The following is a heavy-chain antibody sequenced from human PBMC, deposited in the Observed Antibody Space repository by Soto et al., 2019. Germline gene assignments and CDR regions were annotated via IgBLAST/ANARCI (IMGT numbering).Heavy chain of an antibody. J-gene: IGHJ4*02. CDR1: GDSVSSNSAA. V-gene: IGHV6-1*01. CDR2: TYYRSKWYN. D-gene: IGHD2-21*02. CDR3: ARARIVVVTAIQTFDY. Sequence: PSQTLSLTCAISGDSVSSNSAAWNWIRQSPSRGLEWLGRTYYRSKWYNDYAVSVKSRITINPDTSKNQFSLQLNSVTPEDTAVYYCARARIVVVTAIQTFDYWGQGTLVTVSS.